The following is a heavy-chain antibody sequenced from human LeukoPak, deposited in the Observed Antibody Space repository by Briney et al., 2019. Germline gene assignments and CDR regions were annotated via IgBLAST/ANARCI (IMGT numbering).Heavy chain of an antibody. V-gene: IGHV4-61*02. J-gene: IGHJ4*02. Sequence: SQTLSLTCTVSGGSISSSSYYWSWIRQTAEKGLEWIGRIYTTGSTNYNPSLKSRVTMSVDTSKNQFSLKLSSVTAADTAVYYCARDSSGYYYLFDYWGQGTLVTVSS. D-gene: IGHD3-22*01. CDR3: ARDSSGYYYLFDY. CDR2: IYTTGST. CDR1: GGSISSSSYY.